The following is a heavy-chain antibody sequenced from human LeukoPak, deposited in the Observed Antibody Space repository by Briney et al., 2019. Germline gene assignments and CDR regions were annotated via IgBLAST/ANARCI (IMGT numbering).Heavy chain of an antibody. V-gene: IGHV3-74*01. CDR2: INGDGCNT. D-gene: IGHD3-22*01. CDR3: VRRVGSGYYYFDY. Sequence: GGSLTLSCTASGFTFSSYGMHWLRHAPGRGLVWVSFINGDGCNTTYADSVKGRFTIHRDNAKNTLYLQMNNLRAEDTAVYYCVRRVGSGYYYFDYWGQGTLVTVSS. CDR1: GFTFSSYG. J-gene: IGHJ4*02.